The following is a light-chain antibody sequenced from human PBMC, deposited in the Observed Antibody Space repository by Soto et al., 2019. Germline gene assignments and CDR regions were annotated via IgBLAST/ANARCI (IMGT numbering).Light chain of an antibody. J-gene: IGKJ2*01. V-gene: IGKV1-5*03. CDR3: QQYNRYPYT. CDR1: QSISTW. CDR2: KAS. Sequence: DIQMTQSPSTLSASVRDRVTITCRASQSISTWLAWYQQKPGKAPKLLIYKASTLESGVPSRFSGSGSGTEFTLTISSLQPDDFATYYCQQYNRYPYTFGQGTKLEIK.